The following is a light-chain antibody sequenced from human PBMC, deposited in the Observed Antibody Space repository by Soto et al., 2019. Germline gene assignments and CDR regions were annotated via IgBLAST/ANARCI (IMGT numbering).Light chain of an antibody. CDR3: QQCATSPLT. CDR2: DAS. V-gene: IGKV3-20*01. J-gene: IGKJ1*01. Sequence: EIELTQSPGTLSLTPGERGTLSCRASQSVTNNYVAWYQQKPGQAPRLLIHDASSRATGIPDRFSGSGSGTDFTLTIDRLEPEDFAVYFCQQCATSPLTFGQGTRVDIK. CDR1: QSVTNNY.